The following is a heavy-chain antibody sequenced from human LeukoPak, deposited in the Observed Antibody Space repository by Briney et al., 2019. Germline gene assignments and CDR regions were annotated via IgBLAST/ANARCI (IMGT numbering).Heavy chain of an antibody. D-gene: IGHD3-16*01. CDR3: ARDHSDHVWGSHRPYFDS. CDR1: GYTFNSYG. CDR2: ISPYNGDT. V-gene: IGHV1-18*01. Sequence: ASVKVSCKASGYTFNSYGISWVRQAPGQGLEWMGWISPYNGDTKYAQNLQGRVTMTTDTSASTAYMELRSLRSDDTAVYYCARDHSDHVWGSHRPYFDSWGQGTLVTVSS. J-gene: IGHJ4*02.